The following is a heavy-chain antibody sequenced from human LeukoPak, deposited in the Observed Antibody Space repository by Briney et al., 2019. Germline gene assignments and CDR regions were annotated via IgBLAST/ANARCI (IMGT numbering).Heavy chain of an antibody. Sequence: GESLKISCKGSGYSFTSYWIGWVRQMPGKGLEWMGIIYPGDSDTRYSPSFQGQVTISADKSISTAYLQWSSLKASDTAMYYCARGVVRGVHYYGMDVWGQGTLVTVSS. CDR2: IYPGDSDT. V-gene: IGHV5-51*01. J-gene: IGHJ6*02. CDR1: GYSFTSYW. D-gene: IGHD3-10*01. CDR3: ARGVVRGVHYYGMDV.